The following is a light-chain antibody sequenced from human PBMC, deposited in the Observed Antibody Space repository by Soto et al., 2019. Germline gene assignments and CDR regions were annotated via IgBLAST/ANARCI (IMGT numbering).Light chain of an antibody. Sequence: DIQMTQSPSTLSGSVGDRVTITCRASQTISSWLAWYQQKPGKAPKLLIYDASILESGVPSRFSGSGSGTEFTLTITSLQSDDFATYYCQQYNTHSFGGGTKVDIK. CDR3: QQYNTHS. CDR1: QTISSW. J-gene: IGKJ4*01. CDR2: DAS. V-gene: IGKV1-5*01.